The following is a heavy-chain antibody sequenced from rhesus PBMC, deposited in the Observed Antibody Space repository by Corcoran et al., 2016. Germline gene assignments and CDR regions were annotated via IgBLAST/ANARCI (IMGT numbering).Heavy chain of an antibody. D-gene: IGHD3-28*01. V-gene: IGHV4-81*01. CDR3: ARGGNYYGSGYYFDY. CDR2: ISGNIAGT. CDR1: GGSIGGYY. J-gene: IGHJ4*01. Sequence: QVQLQESGPGLVKPSETLSLTCAVSGGSIGGYYWSWIRQAPGKGLGWIGNISGNIAGTNHNPALKRRVTISRDASKNQFSLKLSSVTSADTDVYYCARGGNYYGSGYYFDYWGQGVLVTVSS.